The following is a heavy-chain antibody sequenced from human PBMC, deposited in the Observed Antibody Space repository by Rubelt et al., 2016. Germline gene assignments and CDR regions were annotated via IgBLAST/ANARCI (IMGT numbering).Heavy chain of an antibody. Sequence: GGGLVKPGGSLRLSCAASGFTFSSYSMNWVRQAPGKGLEWVSSISSSSSYIYYADSVKGRFTISRDNAKNSLYLQMNSLRAEDTAVYYCARFLYYYYYYGMDVWGQGATVTVSS. J-gene: IGHJ6*02. CDR2: ISSSSSYI. V-gene: IGHV3-21*01. CDR1: GFTFSSYS. CDR3: ARFLYYYYYYGMDV.